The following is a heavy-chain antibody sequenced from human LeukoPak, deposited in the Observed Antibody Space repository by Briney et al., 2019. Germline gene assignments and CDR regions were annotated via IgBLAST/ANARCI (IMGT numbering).Heavy chain of an antibody. J-gene: IGHJ4*02. CDR1: GFTFSSYW. D-gene: IGHD3-10*01. Sequence: GGSLRLSCAASGFTFSSYWMSWVRQAPGKGLEWVANIRQDGSEKYYVDSVKGRFTISRDNAKNSLYLQMNSLRAEDTAVYYCARHVGWFGESVGIDYWGQGTLVTVSS. V-gene: IGHV3-7*01. CDR3: ARHVGWFGESVGIDY. CDR2: IRQDGSEK.